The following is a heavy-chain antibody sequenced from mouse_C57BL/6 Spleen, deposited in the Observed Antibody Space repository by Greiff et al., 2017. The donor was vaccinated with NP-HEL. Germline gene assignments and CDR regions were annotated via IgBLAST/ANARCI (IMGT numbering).Heavy chain of an antibody. D-gene: IGHD1-1*01. CDR2: INPNYGTT. V-gene: IGHV1-39*01. CDR1: GYSFTDYN. Sequence: EVKLMESGPELVKPGASVKISCKASGYSFTDYNMNWVKQSNGKSLEWIGVINPNYGTTSYNQKFKGKATLTVDQSSSTAYMQLNSLTSEDSAVYYCARRPSITTVVAPHAMDYWGQGTSVTVSS. CDR3: ARRPSITTVVAPHAMDY. J-gene: IGHJ4*01.